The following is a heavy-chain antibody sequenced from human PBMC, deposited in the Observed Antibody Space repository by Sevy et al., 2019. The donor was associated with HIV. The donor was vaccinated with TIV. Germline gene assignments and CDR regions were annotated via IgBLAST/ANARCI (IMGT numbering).Heavy chain of an antibody. J-gene: IGHJ4*02. D-gene: IGHD2-21*01. V-gene: IGHV4-34*01. CDR1: GGSFSGYY. Sequence: SETLSLTCAVYGGSFSGYYWSWIRQPPGKGLEWIGEINHSGSTNYNPSLKSRVTISVDTSKNQFSLKLSSVTAADTAVYYCARSEGVPGVAIGDSGGYFDYWGQGTLVTVSS. CDR3: ARSEGVPGVAIGDSGGYFDY. CDR2: INHSGST.